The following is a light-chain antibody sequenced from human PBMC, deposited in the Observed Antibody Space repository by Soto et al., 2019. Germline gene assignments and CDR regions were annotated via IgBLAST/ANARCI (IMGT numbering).Light chain of an antibody. V-gene: IGLV4-69*01. Sequence: QLVLTQSPSASASLGASVKLTCTLTSGHISYAIAWHQQQPEKGPRFLMKLNSDGSHTKGDGIPDRFSGSSSGAERYLTISSLQSEDEADYYCQTWGTGIHIFGNGTKLTVL. J-gene: IGLJ1*01. CDR2: LNSDGSH. CDR3: QTWGTGIHI. CDR1: SGHISYA.